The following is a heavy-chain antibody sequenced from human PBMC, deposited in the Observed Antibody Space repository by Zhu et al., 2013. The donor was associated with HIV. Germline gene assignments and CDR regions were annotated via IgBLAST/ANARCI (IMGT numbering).Heavy chain of an antibody. D-gene: IGHD5-12*01. CDR1: GYTFTGYY. V-gene: IGHV1-2*02. J-gene: IGHJ4*02. Sequence: QVQLVQSGAEVKKPGASVKVSCKASGYTFTGYYIHWVRQAPGQGLEWMGWINPNNGATNYAQKFQGRVTMTRDTSTSTAYMELNRLRSDDTAVYYCAGGDSGTIGDYWGQGTLLTVSS. CDR2: INPNNGAT. CDR3: AGGDSGTIGDY.